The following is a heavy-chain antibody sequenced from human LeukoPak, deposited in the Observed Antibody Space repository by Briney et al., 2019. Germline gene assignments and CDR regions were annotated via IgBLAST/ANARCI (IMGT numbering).Heavy chain of an antibody. J-gene: IGHJ4*02. CDR3: ARLPLTAMEHFDY. Sequence: GGSLRLSCAASGFTFSSYWMSWVRQAPGRGLEWVANINEDGTKKYPVDSVKGRFTISRDNAKNSLYLQMNSLRAEDTAVYYCARLPLTAMEHFDYWGQGTLVTVSS. CDR2: INEDGTKK. V-gene: IGHV3-7*05. D-gene: IGHD5-18*01. CDR1: GFTFSSYW.